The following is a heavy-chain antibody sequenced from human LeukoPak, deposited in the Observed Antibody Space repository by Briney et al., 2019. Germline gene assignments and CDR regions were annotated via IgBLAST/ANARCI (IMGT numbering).Heavy chain of an antibody. Sequence: SETLSLTCAVYGVSFSGYYWSWFRQPPGKGLEWIGEINHSGSTNYNPSLKSRVTISVDTSKNQFSLKLSSVTAADTAVYYCARCGYSYGSYYFDYWGQGTLVTVSS. CDR3: ARCGYSYGSYYFDY. V-gene: IGHV4-34*01. CDR1: GVSFSGYY. CDR2: INHSGST. J-gene: IGHJ4*02. D-gene: IGHD5-18*01.